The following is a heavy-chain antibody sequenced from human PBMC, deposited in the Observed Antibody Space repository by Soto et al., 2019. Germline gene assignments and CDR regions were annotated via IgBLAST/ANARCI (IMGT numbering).Heavy chain of an antibody. D-gene: IGHD2-2*01. CDR3: ALVRGNQLLGWFDP. CDR2: IYHSGTT. Sequence: QVQLQESGPGLVKPSQTLSLTCTVSGGSISSGGYYWSWIRQHPGKGLEWIGYIYHSGTTYYNPSLKRRVPISVDTSKNPFALELTSVTAADTAVYYCALVRGNQLLGWFDPWGQGTLVTVSS. CDR1: GGSISSGGYY. J-gene: IGHJ5*02. V-gene: IGHV4-31*03.